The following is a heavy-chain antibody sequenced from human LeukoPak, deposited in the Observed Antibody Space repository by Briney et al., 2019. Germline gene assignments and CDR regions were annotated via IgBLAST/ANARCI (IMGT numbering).Heavy chain of an antibody. CDR1: GLTFSSNY. CDR3: AKIYDNQLLFNWFDP. CDR2: IYSDGST. D-gene: IGHD2-2*01. J-gene: IGHJ5*02. Sequence: GGSLRLSCVASGLTFSSNYMSWVRQAPGKGLQWVSVIYSDGSTYYADSVKGRFTISRDNVKNSLYLQMNSLRAEDTAVYYCAKIYDNQLLFNWFDPWGQGTLVTVSS. V-gene: IGHV3-66*01.